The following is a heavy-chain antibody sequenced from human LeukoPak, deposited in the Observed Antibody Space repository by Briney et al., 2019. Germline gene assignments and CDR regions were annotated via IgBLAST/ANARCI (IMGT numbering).Heavy chain of an antibody. D-gene: IGHD5-18*01. Sequence: GGSLRLSCAASGFTFSSYWMSWVRQAPGKGLEWVANINQDGGETYYVDSVKGRFTISRDNAKSSLYLQMNTLRAEDTAVYYCARDMNSVYSYGYDYWGQGILVTVSS. CDR3: ARDMNSVYSYGYDY. CDR1: GFTFSSYW. CDR2: INQDGGET. J-gene: IGHJ4*02. V-gene: IGHV3-7*03.